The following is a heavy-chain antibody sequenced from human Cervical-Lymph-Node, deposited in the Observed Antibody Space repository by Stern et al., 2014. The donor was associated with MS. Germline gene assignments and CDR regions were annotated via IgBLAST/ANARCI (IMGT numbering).Heavy chain of an antibody. CDR3: ARDTADRGYCSSTSCRAFDY. CDR1: GGSISSGDYY. Sequence: QVQLVESGPGLVKPSQTLSLTCTVSGGSISSGDYYWSWIRQPPGKGLEWIGYIYYSGSTYYNPSLKSRVTISVDTSKNQFSLKLSSVTAADTAVYYCARDTADRGYCSSTSCRAFDYWGQGTLVTVSS. D-gene: IGHD2-2*01. J-gene: IGHJ4*02. CDR2: IYYSGST. V-gene: IGHV4-30-4*01.